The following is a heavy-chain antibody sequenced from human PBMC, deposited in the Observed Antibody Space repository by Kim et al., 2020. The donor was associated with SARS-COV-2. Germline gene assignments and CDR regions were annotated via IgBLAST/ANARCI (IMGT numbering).Heavy chain of an antibody. CDR1: GFTFSSYG. Sequence: GGSLRLSCAASGFTFSSYGMHWVRQAPGKGLEWVAVIWYDGSNKYYADSVKGRFTISRDNSKNTLYLQMNSLRAEDTAVYYCARDLGARYYYGSGSSEHNWFGPWGQGTLVTVSS. CDR2: IWYDGSNK. D-gene: IGHD3-10*01. J-gene: IGHJ5*02. V-gene: IGHV3-33*01. CDR3: ARDLGARYYYGSGSSEHNWFGP.